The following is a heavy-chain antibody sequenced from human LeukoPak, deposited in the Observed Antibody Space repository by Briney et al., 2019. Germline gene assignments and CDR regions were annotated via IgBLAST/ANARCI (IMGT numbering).Heavy chain of an antibody. CDR2: ISSNGGST. J-gene: IGHJ3*02. V-gene: IGHV3-64D*09. Sequence: GGSLRLSCSASGFTFSSYAMHWVRQAPGKGLEYVSAISSNGGSTYYADSVKGRFTISRDNSKNTLYLQMSSLRAEDTAVYYCARSMVRGGYAFDIWGQGTMVTVSS. CDR3: ARSMVRGGYAFDI. CDR1: GFTFSSYA. D-gene: IGHD3-10*01.